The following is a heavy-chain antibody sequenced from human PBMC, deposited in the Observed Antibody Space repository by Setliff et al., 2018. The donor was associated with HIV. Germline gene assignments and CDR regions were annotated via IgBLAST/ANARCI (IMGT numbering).Heavy chain of an antibody. Sequence: GGSLRLSCAASGFTFSNHWMYWVRQVPGKGLVWVSRISSDGTSKSYADSVKGRFTISRDNTKNTLYLQMNSLRVEDTAFYYCAKTQTVITVYGPFDSWGQGTPVTVSS. D-gene: IGHD4-4*01. V-gene: IGHV3-74*01. CDR3: AKTQTVITVYGPFDS. CDR1: GFTFSNHW. CDR2: ISSDGTSK. J-gene: IGHJ4*02.